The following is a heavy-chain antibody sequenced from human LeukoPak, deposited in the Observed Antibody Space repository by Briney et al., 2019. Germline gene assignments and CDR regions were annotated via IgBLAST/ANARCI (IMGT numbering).Heavy chain of an antibody. CDR1: GVSLRTSGVD. J-gene: IGHJ4*02. D-gene: IGHD3-9*01. CDR3: AHRHPVLRYLDWG. CDR2: INRDDYK. V-gene: IGHV2-5*02. Sequence: ESGPTLVNPTQTLTLTCTLSGVSLRTSGVDGGWIRQPQGKALEWLALINRDDYKRYSPPLKSWLTITKDTSKNQVVLTMTNIDPVDTATYYCAHRHPVLRYLDWGRGQGTLVTVSS.